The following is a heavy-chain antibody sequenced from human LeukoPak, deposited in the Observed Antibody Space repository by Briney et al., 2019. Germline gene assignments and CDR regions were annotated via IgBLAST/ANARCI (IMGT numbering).Heavy chain of an antibody. J-gene: IGHJ5*02. CDR3: ARDSISAAERYWFDP. CDR2: IYYSGST. CDR1: GGSISSYY. Sequence: KSSETLSLTCTVSGGSISSYYWSWLRQPPGKGLEWIGYIYYSGSTNYNPSLKSRVTMSVDTSKNQFSLKLSSVTAADTAVYYCARDSISAAERYWFDPWGQGTLVTVSS. V-gene: IGHV4-59*01. D-gene: IGHD6-13*01.